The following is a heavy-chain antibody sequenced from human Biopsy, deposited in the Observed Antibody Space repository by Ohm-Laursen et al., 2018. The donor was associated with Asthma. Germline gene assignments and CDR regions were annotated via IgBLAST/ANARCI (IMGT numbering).Heavy chain of an antibody. CDR1: GYSFTDYH. D-gene: IGHD7-27*01. CDR2: INPNGGAT. V-gene: IGHV1-2*06. J-gene: IGHJ5*02. Sequence: SVKVSCKASGYSFTDYHLHWVRQAPGQGLEWMGRINPNGGATIYAQKFQGRVTMTRDTSISTAYMELSRLTSDDTAVYYCARVQKSPGDRWFDPWGQGTLVTVSS. CDR3: ARVQKSPGDRWFDP.